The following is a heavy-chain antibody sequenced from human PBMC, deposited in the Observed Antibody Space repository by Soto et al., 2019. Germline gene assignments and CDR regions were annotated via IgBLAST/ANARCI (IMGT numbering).Heavy chain of an antibody. CDR3: ARGRTFYDILTGYPDHFDV. D-gene: IGHD3-9*01. CDR1: GYTFTGHY. V-gene: IGHV1-2*04. J-gene: IGHJ4*02. Sequence: ASVKVSCKASGYTFTGHYLHWLRQAPGQGLEWMGWINPNIGSTNYARKFQGWVTMTRDSSISTAYMELSKLTSHDTAVYYCARGRTFYDILTGYPDHFDVWGQGTLVTVSS. CDR2: INPNIGST.